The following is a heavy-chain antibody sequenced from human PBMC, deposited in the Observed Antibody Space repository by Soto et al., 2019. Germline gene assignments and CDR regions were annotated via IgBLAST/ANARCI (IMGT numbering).Heavy chain of an antibody. CDR3: AREEVPYYYDSSGPEPYCDY. V-gene: IGHV1-46*01. Sequence: QVQLVQSGAEVKKPGASVKVSCKASGYTFTSYYMHWVRQAPGQGLEWMGIINPSGGSTSYAQKFKGRVTMTSDTANSTVYMEQSRLRAEDTAVYYCAREEVPYYYDSSGPEPYCDYWGQGTLVTVSS. CDR2: INPSGGST. CDR1: GYTFTSYY. D-gene: IGHD3-22*01. J-gene: IGHJ4*02.